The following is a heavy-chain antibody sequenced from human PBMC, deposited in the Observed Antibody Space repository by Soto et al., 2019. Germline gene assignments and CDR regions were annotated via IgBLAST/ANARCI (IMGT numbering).Heavy chain of an antibody. CDR1: GFTFSSYA. CDR2: ISGSGGST. CDR3: AKVYYYDSSGSDYYYYYGMDV. J-gene: IGHJ6*02. V-gene: IGHV3-23*01. D-gene: IGHD3-22*01. Sequence: SGGSLRLSCAASGFTFSSYAMSWVRQAPGKGLEWVSAISGSGGSTYYADSVKGRFTISRDNSKNTLYLQMNSLRAEDTAVYYCAKVYYYDSSGSDYYYYYGMDVWGQGTTVTVSS.